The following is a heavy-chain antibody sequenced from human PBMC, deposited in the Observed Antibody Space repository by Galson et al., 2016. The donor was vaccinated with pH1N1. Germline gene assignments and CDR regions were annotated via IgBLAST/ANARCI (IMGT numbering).Heavy chain of an antibody. CDR2: IIPIFNTV. Sequence: SVKASCKASGGTFGSYGINWVRQAPGQGLEWMGGIIPIFNTVKYAQNFQGRVTITADESTTTAYMELSSLRSEDTAMYYCVGIKGGTLDLWGQGTKVTVSS. CDR1: GGTFGSYG. J-gene: IGHJ3*01. CDR3: VGIKGGTLDL. V-gene: IGHV1-69*13. D-gene: IGHD3-16*01.